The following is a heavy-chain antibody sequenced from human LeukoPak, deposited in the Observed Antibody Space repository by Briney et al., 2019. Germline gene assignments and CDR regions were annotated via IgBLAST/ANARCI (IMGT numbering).Heavy chain of an antibody. Sequence: GASVKVSCKASGYTFTGYYMHWVRQAPGQGLEWMGWINPNSGGTNYAQKFQGRVTMIRDTSISTAYMELSRLRSDDTAVYYCARDSGLLRTGTDYWGQGTLVTVSS. J-gene: IGHJ4*02. V-gene: IGHV1-2*02. CDR3: ARDSGLLRTGTDY. CDR2: INPNSGGT. CDR1: GYTFTGYY. D-gene: IGHD3-10*02.